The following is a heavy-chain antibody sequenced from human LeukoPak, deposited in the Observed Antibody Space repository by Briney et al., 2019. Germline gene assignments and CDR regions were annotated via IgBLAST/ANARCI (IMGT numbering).Heavy chain of an antibody. J-gene: IGHJ6*02. CDR3: ARDTYYYDSNGPYYTYYYGMDL. CDR2: ISAFNGNT. CDR1: GYTFSVYG. V-gene: IGHV1-18*01. D-gene: IGHD3-22*01. Sequence: ASVKVSFKASGYTFSVYGISWVRQAPGQGLEWMGWISAFNGNTNYAQRLQGRVTMTTDTSTSTAYMELRSLRSDDTAVYYCARDTYYYDSNGPYYTYYYGMDLWGQGTTVTVSS.